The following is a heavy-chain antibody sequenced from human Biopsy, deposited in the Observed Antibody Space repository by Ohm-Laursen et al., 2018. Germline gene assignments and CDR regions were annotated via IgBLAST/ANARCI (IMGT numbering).Heavy chain of an antibody. CDR1: EFSFSRYD. J-gene: IGHJ6*02. V-gene: IGHV1-46*01. CDR3: VRSNYHYYGFDV. Sequence: ASVKVSCKGSEFSFSRYDMHWVRQAPGRGLEWMGIISPSGGGTMDTQKFQDRLTMTRDTSTSTVHMELKSLKSEDTAVYYCVRSNYHYYGFDVWGQGTTVTVSS. CDR2: ISPSGGGT.